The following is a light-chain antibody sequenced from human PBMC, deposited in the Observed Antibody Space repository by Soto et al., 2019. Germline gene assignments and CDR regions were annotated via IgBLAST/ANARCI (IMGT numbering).Light chain of an antibody. CDR1: MRDVGAYNL. J-gene: IGLJ3*02. Sequence: QSALTQPASVSGSPGQSITISCAGTMRDVGAYNLVSWYQQHPGRAPQLIIYDVSKRPSGVPDRFSGSKSGNTASLTISGLQAEDEADYYCCSYAGSYTWVFGGGTKLTVL. CDR2: DVS. CDR3: CSYAGSYTWV. V-gene: IGLV2-11*01.